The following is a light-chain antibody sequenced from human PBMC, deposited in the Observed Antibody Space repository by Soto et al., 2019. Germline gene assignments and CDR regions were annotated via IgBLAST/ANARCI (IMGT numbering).Light chain of an antibody. CDR2: DVS. CDR3: SSYTSSSTDV. Sequence: QSVLTQPASVSGSPGQSSTISCTGTSSDVGGYNYVSWYQHHPGKAPKLMIYDVSNRPSGVSNRFSGSKSGNTASLTISGLQAEDVADYYFSSYTSSSTDVFGTGTKVTVL. V-gene: IGLV2-14*03. J-gene: IGLJ1*01. CDR1: SSDVGGYNY.